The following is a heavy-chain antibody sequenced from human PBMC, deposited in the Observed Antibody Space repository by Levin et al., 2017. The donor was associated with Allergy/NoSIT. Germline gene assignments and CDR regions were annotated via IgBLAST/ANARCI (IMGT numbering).Heavy chain of an antibody. J-gene: IGHJ4*02. CDR2: IRNKAHGGAT. CDR3: ARGGPPNYDYNWGSYRDGYFDY. Sequence: GESLKISCTVSGFTFGDYAMSWVRQAPGKGLEWVGFIRNKAHGGATEYAASVKGRLTISRDDSKSIAYLQMNSLKTEDTAVYFCARGGPPNYDYNWGSYRDGYFDYWGQGTLVTVSS. D-gene: IGHD3-16*02. CDR1: GFTFGDYA. V-gene: IGHV3-49*04.